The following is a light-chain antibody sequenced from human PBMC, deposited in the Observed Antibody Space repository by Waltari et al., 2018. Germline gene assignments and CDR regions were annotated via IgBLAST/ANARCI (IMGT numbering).Light chain of an antibody. J-gene: IGLJ2*01. CDR3: HSREPTSNRVL. CDR2: KKN. V-gene: IGLV3-19*01. Sequence: SSELTQHPAVSVALGQTVRITCQGDRLRSHYPSWYQQKPGQAPILLIYKKNTRPPGIPDRFSGSTSGDSASLTISGAQAEDEAVYYCHSREPTSNRVLFGRGTKLTVL. CDR1: RLRSHY.